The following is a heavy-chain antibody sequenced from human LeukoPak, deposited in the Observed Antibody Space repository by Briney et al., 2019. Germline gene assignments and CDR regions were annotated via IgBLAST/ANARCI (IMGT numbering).Heavy chain of an antibody. Sequence: GGSLRLSCAASGFTFSDFGMNWVRQAPGKGLEWVSSISAHSRYIYYADSVKGRFTISRDNAKNSLYLQMNSLRAEDTALYYCAKDICGGDCYSRAFYYYGMDVWGQGTTVTVSS. J-gene: IGHJ6*02. CDR1: GFTFSDFG. CDR2: ISAHSRYI. V-gene: IGHV3-21*04. CDR3: AKDICGGDCYSRAFYYYGMDV. D-gene: IGHD2-21*02.